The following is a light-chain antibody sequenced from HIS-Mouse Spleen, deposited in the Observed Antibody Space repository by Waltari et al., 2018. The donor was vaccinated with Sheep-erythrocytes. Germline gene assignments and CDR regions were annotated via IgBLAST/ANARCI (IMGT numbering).Light chain of an antibody. J-gene: IGLJ3*02. V-gene: IGLV2-23*01. CDR2: EGS. CDR3: CSYAGSSTPWV. CDR1: SSDVGSYNL. Sequence: QSALTQPASVSGSPGQSITISCTGTSSDVGSYNLVSWYQQHPGKAPKLMIYEGSKWPSGVSKRFSGSKSGNTASLTISGRQAEDEADYYCCSYAGSSTPWVFGGGTKLTVL.